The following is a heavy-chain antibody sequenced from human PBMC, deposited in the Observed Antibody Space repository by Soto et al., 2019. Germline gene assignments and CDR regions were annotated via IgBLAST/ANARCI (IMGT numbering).Heavy chain of an antibody. V-gene: IGHV1-18*01. CDR1: GYTFTSYG. CDR3: GATVVTHAEYYFDY. J-gene: IGHJ4*02. CDR2: ISAYNGNT. Sequence: VKVSCKASGYTFTSYGISWVRQAPGQGLEWMGWISAYNGNTNYAQKLQGRVTMTTDTSTSTAYMELRSLRSDDTAVYYCGATVVTHAEYYFDYWGQGTLVTVSS. D-gene: IGHD4-17*01.